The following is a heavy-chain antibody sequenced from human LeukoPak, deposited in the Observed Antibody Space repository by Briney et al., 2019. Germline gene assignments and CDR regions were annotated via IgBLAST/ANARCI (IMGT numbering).Heavy chain of an antibody. J-gene: IGHJ4*02. CDR2: MYHSGST. D-gene: IGHD3-10*01. CDR3: ARQDGSGSYYFDY. CDR1: GYSISSGYY. Sequence: SETLSLTCTVSGYSISSGYYWGWIRQPPRKGLEWIGSMYHSGSTHYIPSIKSRHTISVNTSKTQFSLKLSSVTAADTAVYYCARQDGSGSYYFDYWGQGTLVTVSS. V-gene: IGHV4-38-2*02.